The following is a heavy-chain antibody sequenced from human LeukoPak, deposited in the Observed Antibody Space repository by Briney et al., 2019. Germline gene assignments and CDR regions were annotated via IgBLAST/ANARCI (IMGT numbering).Heavy chain of an antibody. J-gene: IGHJ4*02. CDR1: GCSISSYY. V-gene: IGHV4-59*01. CDR2: IYYSGST. CDR3: ASSVYYYDSSGYYN. D-gene: IGHD3-22*01. Sequence: SETLSLTCTVSGCSISSYYWSSIRQPPGKRLEWIGYIYYSGSTNYNPSLKSRVTISVDTSKNHFSLKLSSVTAADTAVYYCASSVYYYDSSGYYNWGQGTLVTVSS.